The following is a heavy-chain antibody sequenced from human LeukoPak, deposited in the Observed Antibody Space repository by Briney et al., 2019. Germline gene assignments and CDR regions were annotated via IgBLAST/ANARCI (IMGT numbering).Heavy chain of an antibody. J-gene: IGHJ3*02. CDR2: IYYSGST. D-gene: IGHD2-2*01. V-gene: IGHV4-30-4*08. Sequence: SETLSLTCTVSGGSISSGDYYWSWIRQPPGKGLEWIGYIYYSGSTYYNPSLKSRVTISVDTSKNQFSLKLSSVTAADTAVYYCARSYCSSTGCYFDALYIWGRGTMVTVSS. CDR1: GGSISSGDYY. CDR3: ARSYCSSTGCYFDALYI.